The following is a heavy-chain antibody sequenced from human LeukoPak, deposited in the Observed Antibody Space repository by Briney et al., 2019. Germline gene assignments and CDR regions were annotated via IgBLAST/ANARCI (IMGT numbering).Heavy chain of an antibody. Sequence: GGSLRLSCAASGFTFSDYYMSWIRQAPGKGLEWVSYISHTGTMYYADSVKGRFTISRDNAKKSLYLQMNSLGAEDTAVYYCARESSSSWFDYWGQGTLATVSS. CDR2: ISHTGTM. CDR1: GFTFSDYY. V-gene: IGHV3-11*01. D-gene: IGHD6-13*01. CDR3: ARESSSSWFDY. J-gene: IGHJ4*02.